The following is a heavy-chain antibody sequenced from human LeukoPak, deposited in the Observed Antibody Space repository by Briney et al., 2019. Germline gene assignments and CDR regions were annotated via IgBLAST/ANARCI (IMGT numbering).Heavy chain of an antibody. CDR3: AREVAYSSGWYASIFVGNFDY. CDR2: INPNSGGT. V-gene: IGHV1-2*06. Sequence: GASVKVSCKASGYTFTGYYMHWVRQAPGQGLEWMGRINPNSGGTNYAQKFQGRVTMTRDTSISTAYMELSRLRSDDTAVYYCAREVAYSSGWYASIFVGNFDYWGQGTLVTVSS. J-gene: IGHJ4*02. CDR1: GYTFTGYY. D-gene: IGHD6-19*01.